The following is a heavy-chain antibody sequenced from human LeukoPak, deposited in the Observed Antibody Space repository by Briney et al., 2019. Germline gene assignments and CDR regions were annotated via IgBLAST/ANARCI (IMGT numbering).Heavy chain of an antibody. CDR2: ISYDGSNK. J-gene: IGHJ4*02. Sequence: GRSLRLSCAASGFTFSSYGIHWVRQAPGKGLGWVAVISYDGSNKYYVDSVKGRFTISRDNSKNTLYLQMNSLRDEDTAVYYCAKDRGEQWLVTSFDYWGQGTLVTVSS. CDR1: GFTFSSYG. V-gene: IGHV3-30*18. D-gene: IGHD6-19*01. CDR3: AKDRGEQWLVTSFDY.